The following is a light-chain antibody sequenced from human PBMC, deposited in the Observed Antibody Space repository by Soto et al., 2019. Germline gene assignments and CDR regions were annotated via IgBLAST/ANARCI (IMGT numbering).Light chain of an antibody. CDR1: DIGSKS. V-gene: IGLV3-21*04. Sequence: SYELTQPPSVSVAPGKTARITCGESDIGSKSVHWYLQKPGQAPVLVIYYDRHRPSGIPERFSGSNSGNTATLTISMVEAGDEADYYCQVWDSGSDHVVFGGGTKVTVL. CDR3: QVWDSGSDHVV. CDR2: YDR. J-gene: IGLJ2*01.